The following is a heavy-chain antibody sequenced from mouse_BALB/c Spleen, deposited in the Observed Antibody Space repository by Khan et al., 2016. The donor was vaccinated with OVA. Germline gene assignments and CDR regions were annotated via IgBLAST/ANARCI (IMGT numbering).Heavy chain of an antibody. J-gene: IGHJ2*01. Sequence: EVELVESGGGLVRPGGSLKLSCAASGFSFSSYSMSWVRQTPGKRLEWVATISTGGSYTYYPDSVKGRFTISRDNAKNTLYLQMSSMKSEDTAMYYCTRHRGYYGSNHYFDYWGQGTTLTVSS. V-gene: IGHV5-6-4*01. CDR3: TRHRGYYGSNHYFDY. CDR2: ISTGGSYT. D-gene: IGHD1-1*01. CDR1: GFSFSSYS.